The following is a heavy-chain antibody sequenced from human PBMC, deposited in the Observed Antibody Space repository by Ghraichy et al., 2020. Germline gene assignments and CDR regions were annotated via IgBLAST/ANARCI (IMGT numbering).Heavy chain of an antibody. CDR3: VSSNWDD. J-gene: IGHJ4*02. D-gene: IGHD6-13*01. V-gene: IGHV3-66*01. CDR2: LYSDGGT. Sequence: GGSLRLSCAGSGFSVTSNYMTWVRQAPGKGLEWVSVLYSDGGTFYTQSVKGRFTISRDNSKNTLHLEMNGLRAEDTAVYYCVSSNWDDWGQGTLVTVSS. CDR1: GFSVTSNY.